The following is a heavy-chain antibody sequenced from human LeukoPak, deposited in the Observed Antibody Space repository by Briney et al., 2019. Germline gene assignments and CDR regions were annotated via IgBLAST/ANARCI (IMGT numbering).Heavy chain of an antibody. J-gene: IGHJ6*03. Sequence: ASVKVSCKASGYTFTSYGISWVRQAPGQGLEWMGWISAYNGNTNYAQKLQGRVTMTTDTSTSTAYMELRSLRSDDTAVYYCARGAMGYSGSYSLYYYYYYMDVWGKGTTVTVSS. V-gene: IGHV1-18*01. D-gene: IGHD1-26*01. CDR2: ISAYNGNT. CDR1: GYTFTSYG. CDR3: ARGAMGYSGSYSLYYYYYYMDV.